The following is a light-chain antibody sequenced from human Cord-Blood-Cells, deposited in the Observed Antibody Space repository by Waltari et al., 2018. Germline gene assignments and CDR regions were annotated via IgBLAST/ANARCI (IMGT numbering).Light chain of an antibody. Sequence: DVVMTQSPLSLPVTLGQPASISCRSSQSLVHSDGNTYLNWFQQRPGQSPRRLIYKVSNRDSGVPDRFSGSGSGTDFTLKISRVEAEDVGVYYCMQGIHLPLTFGGGTKVEIK. V-gene: IGKV2-30*02. CDR3: MQGIHLPLT. CDR2: KVS. CDR1: QSLVHSDGNTY. J-gene: IGKJ4*01.